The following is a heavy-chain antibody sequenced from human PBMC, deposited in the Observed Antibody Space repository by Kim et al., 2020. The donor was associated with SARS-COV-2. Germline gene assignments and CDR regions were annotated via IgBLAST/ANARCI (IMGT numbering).Heavy chain of an antibody. CDR3: ARSSTLRFLEWLDYGMDV. V-gene: IGHV3-21*01. CDR1: GFTFSSYS. D-gene: IGHD3-3*01. J-gene: IGHJ6*02. Sequence: GGSLRLSCAASGFTFSSYSMNWVRQAPGKGLEWVSSISSSSSYIYYADSVKGRFTISRDNAKNSLYLQMNSLRAEDTAVYYCARSSTLRFLEWLDYGMDVWGQGNTVTVSS. CDR2: ISSSSSYI.